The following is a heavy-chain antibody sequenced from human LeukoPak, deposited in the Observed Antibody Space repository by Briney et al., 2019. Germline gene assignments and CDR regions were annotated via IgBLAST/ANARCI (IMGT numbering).Heavy chain of an antibody. CDR3: ARDRGVVRGVHNWFDP. Sequence: SQTLSLTCTVSGGSISSGDYYWSWVRQPPGKGLEWIGYIYYSGSTYYNPSPKSRVTVSVDTSKNQFSLKLSSVTAADTAVYYCARDRGVVRGVHNWFDPWGQGTLVTVSS. CDR1: GGSISSGDYY. V-gene: IGHV4-30-4*01. CDR2: IYYSGST. J-gene: IGHJ5*02. D-gene: IGHD3-10*01.